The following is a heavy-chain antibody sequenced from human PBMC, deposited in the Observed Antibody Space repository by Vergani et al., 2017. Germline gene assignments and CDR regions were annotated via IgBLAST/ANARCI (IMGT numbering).Heavy chain of an antibody. J-gene: IGHJ6*03. V-gene: IGHV4-61*10. D-gene: IGHD3-9*01. CDR1: GGSVSSGSYY. CDR3: ARDIDDILPIYYMDV. Sequence: QVQLQESGPGLVKPSETLSLTCTVSGGSVSSGSYYWSWIRQPAGKGLEWIGYIYYSGSTNYNPSLKSRVTISVDTSKNQFSLKLSSVTAADTAVYYCARDIDDILPIYYMDVWGKGTTVTVSS. CDR2: IYYSGST.